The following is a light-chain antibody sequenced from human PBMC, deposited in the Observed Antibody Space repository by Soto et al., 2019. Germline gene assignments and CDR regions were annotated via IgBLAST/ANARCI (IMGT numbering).Light chain of an antibody. CDR2: DTS. J-gene: IGKJ5*01. CDR1: QSVSSY. CDR3: QQRSSWPRIT. Sequence: EIVLTQSPATLSLSPGARAPLSCRASQSVSSYLVWYQQKPGQAPRLLIYDTSNRATGIPARFSGSGSGTDFTLTISSLEPEDFAVYYCQQRSSWPRITFGQGTRLEIK. V-gene: IGKV3-11*01.